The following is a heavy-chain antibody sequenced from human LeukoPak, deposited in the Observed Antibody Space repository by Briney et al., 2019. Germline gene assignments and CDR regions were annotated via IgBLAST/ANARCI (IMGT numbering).Heavy chain of an antibody. J-gene: IGHJ4*02. V-gene: IGHV3-33*01. CDR3: ARDAYKDRYFDY. CDR2: IWYDGGDK. Sequence: GRSLRLSCAASGFSFRSHGMHWVRQAPGKGLEWVAVIWYDGGDKYYADSVRGRFTISRDNSKNMMYLQMNSLRAEDTAVYYCARDAYKDRYFDYWGQGTLVTVSS. D-gene: IGHD5-24*01. CDR1: GFSFRSHG.